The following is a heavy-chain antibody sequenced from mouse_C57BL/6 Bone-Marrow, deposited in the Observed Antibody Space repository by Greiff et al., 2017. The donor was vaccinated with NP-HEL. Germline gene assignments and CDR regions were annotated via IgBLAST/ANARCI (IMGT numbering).Heavy chain of an antibody. J-gene: IGHJ4*01. V-gene: IGHV1-59*01. CDR1: GYTFTSYW. CDR3: ARPSFITTVVATPYYYAMDY. Sequence: QVQLQQPGAELVRPGTSVKLSCKASGYTFTSYWMHWVKQRPGQGLEWIGVIDPSDSYTNYNQKFQGKATLTVDTSSSTAYMQLSSLTSEDSAVYYCARPSFITTVVATPYYYAMDYWGQGTSVTVSS. CDR2: IDPSDSYT. D-gene: IGHD1-1*01.